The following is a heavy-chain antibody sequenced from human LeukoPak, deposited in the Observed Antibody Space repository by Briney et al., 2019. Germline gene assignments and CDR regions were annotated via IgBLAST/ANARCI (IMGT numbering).Heavy chain of an antibody. D-gene: IGHD2-21*02. Sequence: PSETLSLTCTDSGGSISSGGYYWSWIRQHPGKGLEWIGYIYYSGSTYYNPSLKSRVTISVDTSKNQFSLKLSSVTAADTAVYYCARGLAYCGGDCYSEYDAFDIWGQGTMVTVSS. CDR1: GGSISSGGYY. CDR2: IYYSGST. J-gene: IGHJ3*02. V-gene: IGHV4-31*03. CDR3: ARGLAYCGGDCYSEYDAFDI.